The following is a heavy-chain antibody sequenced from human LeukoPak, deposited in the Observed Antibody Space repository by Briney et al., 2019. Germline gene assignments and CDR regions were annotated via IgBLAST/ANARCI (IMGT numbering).Heavy chain of an antibody. J-gene: IGHJ4*02. CDR2: INHSGST. Sequence: SETLSLTCAVYGGSFSGYYWSWIRQPPGKGLEWIGEINHSGSTNYKPSLKSRVTISVDTSKNQFSLKLSSVTAADTAVYYCARGRSPYYYGSGSYGYYFDYWGQGTLVTVSS. V-gene: IGHV4-34*01. D-gene: IGHD3-10*01. CDR3: ARGRSPYYYGSGSYGYYFDY. CDR1: GGSFSGYY.